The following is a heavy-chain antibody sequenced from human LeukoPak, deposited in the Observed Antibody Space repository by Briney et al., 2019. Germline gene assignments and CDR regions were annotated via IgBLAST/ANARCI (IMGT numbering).Heavy chain of an antibody. V-gene: IGHV1-2*02. Sequence: ASVKVSCKASGGTFTGYYLHWVRQAPGQGLEWMGSINPNSGATNYAQRFQGRVTMTRDTSITTAYMELSRLRFDDTAVYYCARDPRGSYYSDYWGQGSLVTVSS. J-gene: IGHJ4*02. CDR2: INPNSGAT. CDR3: ARDPRGSYYSDY. CDR1: GGTFTGYY. D-gene: IGHD3-10*01.